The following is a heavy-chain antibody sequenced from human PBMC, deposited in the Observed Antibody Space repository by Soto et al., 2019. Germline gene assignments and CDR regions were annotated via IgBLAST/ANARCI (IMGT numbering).Heavy chain of an antibody. CDR2: ISAYNGNT. Sequence: ASVKVFCKASGYMFVTYGINWVRQAPGQGLEWMGWISAYNGNTKYAQNLQGRVTMTTDASTSTAYMEMRSLRSDDTAAYYCARDLDGSGSYYTDYWGPGTLVTVSS. V-gene: IGHV1-18*01. CDR3: ARDLDGSGSYYTDY. CDR1: GYMFVTYG. J-gene: IGHJ4*02. D-gene: IGHD3-10*01.